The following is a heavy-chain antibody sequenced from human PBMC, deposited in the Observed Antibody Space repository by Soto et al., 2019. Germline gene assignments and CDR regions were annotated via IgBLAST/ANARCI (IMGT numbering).Heavy chain of an antibody. CDR2: MDPNSGNT. V-gene: IGHV1-8*01. Sequence: ASVKVSCKASGYTFTSYDINWVRQATGQGLEWMGWMDPNSGNTGYAQKFQGRVTMTRNTSISTAYMELSSLRSEDTAVYYCARLIYDFWSGLNWFDPWGQGTLVTVSS. J-gene: IGHJ5*02. D-gene: IGHD3-3*01. CDR3: ARLIYDFWSGLNWFDP. CDR1: GYTFTSYD.